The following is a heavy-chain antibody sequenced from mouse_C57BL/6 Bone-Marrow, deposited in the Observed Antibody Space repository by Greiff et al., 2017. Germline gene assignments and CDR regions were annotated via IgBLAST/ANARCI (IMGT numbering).Heavy chain of an antibody. V-gene: IGHV1-64*01. Sequence: QVQLQQPGAELVKPGASVKLSCKASGYTFTSYWMHWVKQRPGQGLEWIGMIHPNSGSTNYNEKFKSKATLTVDKSSSTAYMQLSSLTSEDSAVYYCARLKYGSSYDWYGEVGGTGTTVTVSA. J-gene: IGHJ1*03. CDR1: GYTFTSYW. CDR3: ARLKYGSSYDWYGEV. CDR2: IHPNSGST. D-gene: IGHD1-1*01.